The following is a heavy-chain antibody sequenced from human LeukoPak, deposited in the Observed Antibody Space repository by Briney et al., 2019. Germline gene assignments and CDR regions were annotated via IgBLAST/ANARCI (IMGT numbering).Heavy chain of an antibody. D-gene: IGHD4-17*01. CDR3: ARGLTTVTPSRYYYGMDV. Sequence: GGSLRLSCAASGFTFSSYSMNWVRQAPGKGLEWVSAISGSGGSTYYADSVKGRFTISRDNSKNTLYLQMNSLRAEDTAVYYCARGLTTVTPSRYYYGMDVWGQGTTVTVSS. V-gene: IGHV3-23*01. CDR2: ISGSGGST. CDR1: GFTFSSYS. J-gene: IGHJ6*02.